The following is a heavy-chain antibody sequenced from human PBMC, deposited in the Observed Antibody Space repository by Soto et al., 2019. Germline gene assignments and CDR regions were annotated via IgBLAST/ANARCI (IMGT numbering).Heavy chain of an antibody. CDR3: ARATRTWFDP. Sequence: PXQALSLTFAISGDSVSSNSATWNLIRQSPSRGLEWLGRTYYRSKWYNEYAVSVKSRITINPDTSKNQFSLQLNSVTPEDTAVYYCARATRTWFDPWGQGTLVTVSS. V-gene: IGHV6-1*01. J-gene: IGHJ5*02. CDR1: GDSVSSNSAT. CDR2: TYYRSKWYN. D-gene: IGHD4-17*01.